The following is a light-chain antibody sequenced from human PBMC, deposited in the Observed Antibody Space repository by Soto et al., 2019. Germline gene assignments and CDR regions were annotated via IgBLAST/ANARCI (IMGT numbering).Light chain of an antibody. J-gene: IGKJ5*01. V-gene: IGKV1-13*02. CDR3: QQFKSSPIT. CDR2: DAS. CDR1: QGISSA. Sequence: AIPLTQSPSSLSASVGDRVTITCRTSQGISSALAWYQQEPGKAPKLLIYDASTLESGVPSRFSGSGSGTDFTLTISSLQPEDFATYYCQQFKSSPITFGQGTRLEIK.